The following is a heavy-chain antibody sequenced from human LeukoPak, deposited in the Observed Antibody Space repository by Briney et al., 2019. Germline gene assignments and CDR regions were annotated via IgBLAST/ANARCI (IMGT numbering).Heavy chain of an antibody. Sequence: GGSLRLSCAASGFTFSSHDMTWVRQVPKEGLEWVASIRVNGDSTYYADSVKGRFTISRDNPKSTLFLHMNSLRAEDTAVYYCAKSLIAAAGLGAFDSWGQGTLVTVSS. V-gene: IGHV3-23*01. CDR1: GFTFSSHD. CDR3: AKSLIAAAGLGAFDS. J-gene: IGHJ4*02. D-gene: IGHD6-13*01. CDR2: IRVNGDST.